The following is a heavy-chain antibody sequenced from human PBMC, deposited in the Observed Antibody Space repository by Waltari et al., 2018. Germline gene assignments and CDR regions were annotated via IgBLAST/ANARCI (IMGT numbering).Heavy chain of an antibody. CDR2: MFSGDRT. J-gene: IGHJ5*02. CDR1: GFSVTDNY. CDR3: ARGGTVDSSWYDH. V-gene: IGHV3-53*02. Sequence: EVQLVETGGGLIQPGGSLKLSCAASGFSVTDNYRSWFRQAPGKGLEWVSVMFSGDRTYYADAVKGRFIISRDKSTNTLYLQMNSLTVEDTALYYCARGGTVDSSWYDHWGQGTLVRVSS. D-gene: IGHD4-4*01.